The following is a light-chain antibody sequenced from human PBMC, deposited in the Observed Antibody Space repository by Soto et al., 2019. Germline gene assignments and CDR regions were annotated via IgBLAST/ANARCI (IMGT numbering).Light chain of an antibody. CDR2: SNN. V-gene: IGLV1-44*01. Sequence: QSVLTQPPSASGTPGQRVTISCSGSSSNIGSNTVSWYQQVPGTAPKLLIHSNNQRPSGVPDRFSGSKSGTSASLATSGLQSEDEADYYCAAWDDSLNALVLGTGTNVAVL. J-gene: IGLJ1*01. CDR1: SSNIGSNT. CDR3: AAWDDSLNALV.